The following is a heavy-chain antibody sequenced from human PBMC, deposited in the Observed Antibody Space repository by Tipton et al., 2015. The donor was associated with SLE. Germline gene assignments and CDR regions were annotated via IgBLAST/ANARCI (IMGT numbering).Heavy chain of an antibody. Sequence: QVQLVQSGGGVVQPGRSLRLSCAASGFTFSGYAMHWVRQAPGKGLEWVAVISYDGSNKYYADSVKGRFTLSRDNSKNTLYLQMNSLRVEDTAVYYCARAPRNYYDSSGYPAAFDIWGQGTMVTVSS. D-gene: IGHD3-22*01. V-gene: IGHV3-30*04. CDR3: ARAPRNYYDSSGYPAAFDI. CDR1: GFTFSGYA. CDR2: ISYDGSNK. J-gene: IGHJ3*02.